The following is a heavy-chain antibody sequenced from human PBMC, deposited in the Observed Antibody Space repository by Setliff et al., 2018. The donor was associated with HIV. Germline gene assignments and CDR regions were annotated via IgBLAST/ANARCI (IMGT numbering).Heavy chain of an antibody. CDR2: IYVGGSV. CDR3: ARAKTIGVSAVFFDP. D-gene: IGHD3-3*01. CDR1: GGSMNSDSYS. Sequence: PSETLSLTCTVSGGSMNSDSYSWTWLRQPAGKGPELIGHIYVGGSVIYNPSLASRVTISMVPSKNQFSLDLSSVTAADTAKYYCARAKTIGVSAVFFDPWGQGRPGTVPQ. V-gene: IGHV4-61*09. J-gene: IGHJ5*02.